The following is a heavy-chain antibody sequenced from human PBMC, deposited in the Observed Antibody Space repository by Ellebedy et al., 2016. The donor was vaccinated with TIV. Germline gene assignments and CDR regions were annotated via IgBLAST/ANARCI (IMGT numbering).Heavy chain of an antibody. D-gene: IGHD3-10*01. CDR3: ARDQGLLWFGEFV. CDR1: GFTFSSYW. J-gene: IGHJ6*02. Sequence: GGSLRLSXAASGFTFSSYWMSWVRQAPGKGLEWVANIKQDGSEKYYVDSVKGRFTISRDNAKNSLYLQMNSLRAEDTAVYYCARDQGLLWFGEFVWGQGTTVTVSS. CDR2: IKQDGSEK. V-gene: IGHV3-7*01.